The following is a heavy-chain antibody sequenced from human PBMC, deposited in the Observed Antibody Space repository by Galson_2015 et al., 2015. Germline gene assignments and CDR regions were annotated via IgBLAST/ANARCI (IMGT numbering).Heavy chain of an antibody. CDR3: AREQNYPYGDYPIDY. Sequence: SLRLSCAASGFTFSSYWMSWVRQAPGKGLEWVANIKQDGSEKYYVDSVKGRFTISRDNAKNSLYLQMNSLRAEDTAVYYCAREQNYPYGDYPIDYWGQGTLVTVSS. D-gene: IGHD4-17*01. J-gene: IGHJ4*02. CDR1: GFTFSSYW. CDR2: IKQDGSEK. V-gene: IGHV3-7*01.